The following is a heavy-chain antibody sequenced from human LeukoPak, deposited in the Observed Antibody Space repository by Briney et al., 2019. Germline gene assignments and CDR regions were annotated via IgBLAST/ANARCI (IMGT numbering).Heavy chain of an antibody. Sequence: PGGSLRLSCAASGFTFSSYSMNWVRQAPGKGLEWVSYISSSSSTIYYADSVKGRFTISRDNAKNSLYLQMNSLRAEDTAVYYCARDVPPGTTGYPYWGQGTLVTVSS. CDR2: ISSSSSTI. D-gene: IGHD1-1*01. CDR1: GFTFSSYS. CDR3: ARDVPPGTTGYPY. V-gene: IGHV3-48*04. J-gene: IGHJ4*02.